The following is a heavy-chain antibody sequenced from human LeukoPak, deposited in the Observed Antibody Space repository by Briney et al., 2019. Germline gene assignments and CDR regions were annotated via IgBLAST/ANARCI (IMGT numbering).Heavy chain of an antibody. CDR2: IYSGGST. J-gene: IGHJ3*02. D-gene: IGHD2-21*02. CDR1: GFTVSSNY. CDR3: VPDGGISYCGGDCYLGLAFDI. Sequence: GGSLRLSCAASGFTVSSNYMSWVRQAPGKGLEWVSVIYSGGSTYYADSVKGRFTISRDNSKNTLYLQMNSLRAEDTAVYYCVPDGGISYCGGDCYLGLAFDIWGQGTMVTVSS. V-gene: IGHV3-66*01.